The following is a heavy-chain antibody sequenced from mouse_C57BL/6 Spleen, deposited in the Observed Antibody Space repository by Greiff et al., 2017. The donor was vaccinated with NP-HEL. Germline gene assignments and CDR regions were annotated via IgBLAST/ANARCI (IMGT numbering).Heavy chain of an antibody. J-gene: IGHJ4*01. Sequence: EVKLQESEGGLVQPGSSMKLSCTASGFTFSDYYMAWVRQVPEKGLEWVANINYDGSSTYYLDSLKSRFIISRDNAKNILYLQMSSLKSEDTATYYCARGSYYGSSLYYAMDYWGQGTSVTVSS. D-gene: IGHD1-1*01. CDR1: GFTFSDYY. CDR2: INYDGSST. CDR3: ARGSYYGSSLYYAMDY. V-gene: IGHV5-16*01.